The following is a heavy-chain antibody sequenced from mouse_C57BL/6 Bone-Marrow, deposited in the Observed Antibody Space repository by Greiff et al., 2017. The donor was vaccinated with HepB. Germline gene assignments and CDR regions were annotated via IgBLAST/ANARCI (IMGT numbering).Heavy chain of an antibody. D-gene: IGHD1-1*01. CDR3: ARGDIFARYYYGSSYSWYFDV. V-gene: IGHV1-39*01. CDR2: INPNYGTT. Sequence: VQLQQSGPELVKPGASVKISCKASGYSFTDYNMNWVKQSNGKSLEWIGVINPNYGTTSYNQKFKGKATLTVDQSSSTAYMQLNSLTSEDSAVYYCARGDIFARYYYGSSYSWYFDVWGTGTTVTVSS. J-gene: IGHJ1*03. CDR1: GYSFTDYN.